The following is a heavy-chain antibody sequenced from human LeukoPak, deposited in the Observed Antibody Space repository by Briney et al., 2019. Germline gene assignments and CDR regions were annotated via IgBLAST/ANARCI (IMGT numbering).Heavy chain of an antibody. J-gene: IGHJ5*02. CDR3: ARGSGSYYVIWFDP. CDR1: GGSISSSTNW. CDR2: IYHSGGT. D-gene: IGHD1-26*01. V-gene: IGHV4-4*02. Sequence: SETLSLTCAVSGGSISSSTNWWSWVRQPPGRGLEWIGEIYHSGGTNYNPSLKSRVTISVDTSKNQFSLKLSSVTAADTAVYYCARGSGSYYVIWFDPWGQGTLVTVSS.